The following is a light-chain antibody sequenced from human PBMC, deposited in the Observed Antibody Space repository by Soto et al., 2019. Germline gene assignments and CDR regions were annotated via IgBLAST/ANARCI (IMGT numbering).Light chain of an antibody. Sequence: ELAQSPCTLSLSPGERSTLSCRSSQTVRNNYLAWYQQKPGQAPRLLIYDASSRATGIPDRFSGGGSGTDFTLTISRLEPADFAVYYCQQYGSAGTFGQGTKVDIK. CDR1: QTVRNNY. CDR3: QQYGSAGT. V-gene: IGKV3-20*01. J-gene: IGKJ1*01. CDR2: DAS.